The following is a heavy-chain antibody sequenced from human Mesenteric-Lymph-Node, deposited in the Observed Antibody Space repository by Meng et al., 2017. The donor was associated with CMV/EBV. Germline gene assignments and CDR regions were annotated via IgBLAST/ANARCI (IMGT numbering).Heavy chain of an antibody. Sequence: GESLKISCAASGFTFSSYAMSWVRQAPGKGLEWVSVIYSGGSSTYYIDSVKGRFTISRDNSNNTLYLQMSSLRAEDTAVYYCANDRPVGTTSDFDYWGQGTRVTVSS. CDR3: ANDRPVGTTSDFDY. J-gene: IGHJ4*02. V-gene: IGHV3-23*03. CDR1: GFTFSSYA. CDR2: IYSGGSST. D-gene: IGHD1-26*01.